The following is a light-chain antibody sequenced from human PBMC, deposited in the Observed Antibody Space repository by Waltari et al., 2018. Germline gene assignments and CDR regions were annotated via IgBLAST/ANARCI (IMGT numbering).Light chain of an antibody. J-gene: IGKJ4*01. CDR3: QQLNSYLP. V-gene: IGKV1-9*01. Sequence: QLTQSPSSLSASVGDRVTITCRASQVIANFLAWYQQKHGQAPKLLIYGASTLQTGVPSRFSGSGFGTDFSLTISSLQPEDFATDYCQQLNSYLPFGGGTKVEIK. CDR2: GAS. CDR1: QVIANF.